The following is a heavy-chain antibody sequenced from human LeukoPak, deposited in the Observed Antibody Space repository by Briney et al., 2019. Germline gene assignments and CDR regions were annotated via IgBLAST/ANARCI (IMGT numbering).Heavy chain of an antibody. J-gene: IGHJ3*02. CDR1: GYSISSGYY. CDR3: AKSNGYGLIDI. D-gene: IGHD3-22*01. V-gene: IGHV4-38-2*02. Sequence: SETLSLTCTVSGYSISSGYYWGWIRQPPGKALEWIGNIFYSGSTYYSPSLKSRVTISLDTSRNQFSLKLNSVTAADTAVYYCAKSNGYGLIDIWGQGTMVTVSS. CDR2: IFYSGST.